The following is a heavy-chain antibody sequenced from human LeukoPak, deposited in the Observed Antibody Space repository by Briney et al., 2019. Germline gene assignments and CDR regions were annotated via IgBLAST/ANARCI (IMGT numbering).Heavy chain of an antibody. V-gene: IGHV1-69*06. CDR3: ARGGYCGGGSCYPAHLNS. CDR1: GGTFSSYA. Sequence: EASVKVSCKASGGTFSSYAISWVRQAPGQGLEWMGGIIPIFGTANYAQKFQGRVTITADKSTSTAYMELSSLRSEDTAVYYCARGGYCGGGSCYPAHLNSWGRGTLVTVSS. CDR2: IIPIFGTA. D-gene: IGHD2-15*01. J-gene: IGHJ5*02.